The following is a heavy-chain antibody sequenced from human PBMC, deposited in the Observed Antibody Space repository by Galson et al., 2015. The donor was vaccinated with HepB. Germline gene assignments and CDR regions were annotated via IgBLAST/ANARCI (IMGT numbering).Heavy chain of an antibody. CDR2: ISSNGGST. CDR3: VKDHFFKAVAGYYFDY. J-gene: IGHJ4*02. V-gene: IGHV3-64D*06. D-gene: IGHD6-19*01. Sequence: SLRLSCAASGFTFSSYAMHWVRQAPGKGLEYVSDISSNGGSTYYATFVKGIFTISRDNSKNTLYLQMSSLRAEDTAVYYCVKDHFFKAVAGYYFDYWGPGTLGTVSS. CDR1: GFTFSSYA.